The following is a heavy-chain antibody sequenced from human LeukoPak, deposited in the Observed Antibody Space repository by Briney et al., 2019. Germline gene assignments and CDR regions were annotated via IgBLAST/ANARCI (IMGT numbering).Heavy chain of an antibody. J-gene: IGHJ4*02. CDR3: VRNHYDSSGYPH. V-gene: IGHV1-58*02. CDR1: GFTFTTSA. Sequence: GASVKVSCKASGFTFTTSAMQWVRQARGQRLEWIGWIVVASGNTNYAQKFQGRVTLTADTSTSTAYMDLRSLTSDDMAVYYCVRNHYDSSGYPHRGQGTLVTVSS. CDR2: IVVASGNT. D-gene: IGHD3-22*01.